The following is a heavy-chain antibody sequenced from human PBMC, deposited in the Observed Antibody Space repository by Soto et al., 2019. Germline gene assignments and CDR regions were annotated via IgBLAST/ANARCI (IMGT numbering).Heavy chain of an antibody. V-gene: IGHV4-34*02. D-gene: IGHD3-10*01. CDR2: IKNSGST. CDR3: VRGGSRDGSDAYDV. CDR1: AGSFSSHY. J-gene: IGHJ3*01. Sequence: QVQLQQWGAGLLRPSEALSLTCAVYAGSFSSHYWNWIRQPPGKGLEWIGEIKNSGSTAYNPSLKSRVTMSLDTSKNQFSLSLRSVTAADTAVYYCVRGGSRDGSDAYDVWGQGTKVTVSS.